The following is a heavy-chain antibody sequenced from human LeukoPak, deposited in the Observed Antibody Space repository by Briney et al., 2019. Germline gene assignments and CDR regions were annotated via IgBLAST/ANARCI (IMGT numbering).Heavy chain of an antibody. D-gene: IGHD4-17*01. J-gene: IGHJ1*01. CDR1: GGSFSGYY. CDR2: INHSGSS. Sequence: PSETLSLTCAVYGGSFSGYYWSWIRQPPGKWLEWIGEINHSGSSNYNPSLKSRVTISVDTSKNQFSLKLSSVTAADTAVYYCASGEDGDYYFQHWGQGTLVTVSS. CDR3: ASGEDGDYYFQH. V-gene: IGHV4-34*01.